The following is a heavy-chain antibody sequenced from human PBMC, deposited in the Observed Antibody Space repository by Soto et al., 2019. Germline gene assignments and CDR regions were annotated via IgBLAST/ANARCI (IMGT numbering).Heavy chain of an antibody. Sequence: GESLKISCKGSGYSFTSYWIGWVRQMPGKGLEWMGIIYPGDSDTRYSPSFQGQVTISADKSISTAYLQWSSLKASDTAMYYCASSSSSQVTYYYYGMDVWGQGTTVTVSS. J-gene: IGHJ6*02. CDR1: GYSFTSYW. CDR2: IYPGDSDT. D-gene: IGHD6-6*01. CDR3: ASSSSSQVTYYYYGMDV. V-gene: IGHV5-51*01.